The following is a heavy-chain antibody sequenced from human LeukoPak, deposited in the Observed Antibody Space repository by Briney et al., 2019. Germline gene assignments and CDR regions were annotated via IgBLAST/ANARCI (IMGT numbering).Heavy chain of an antibody. V-gene: IGHV1-18*01. J-gene: IGHJ4*02. D-gene: IGHD5-18*01. Sequence: ASVTVSYKASGYTFTSWGISWVRQASGQGIEWMGWISAYNGNTNYAQKVQGRVTMTTDTSTSTAYMELRSLRSDDTAVYYCARDVAYSYVTGYWGQGTLVTVSS. CDR1: GYTFTSWG. CDR3: ARDVAYSYVTGY. CDR2: ISAYNGNT.